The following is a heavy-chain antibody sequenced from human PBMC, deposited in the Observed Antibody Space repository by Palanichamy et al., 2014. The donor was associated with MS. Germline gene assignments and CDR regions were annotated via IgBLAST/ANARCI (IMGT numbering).Heavy chain of an antibody. CDR1: GFIFSGYW. J-gene: IGHJ6*02. Sequence: EVQLVESGGGLVQPGGSLRLSCAASGFIFSGYWMHWVRQAPGKGLVWVSRINIDGSSTNYADSVKGRFTISRDNAKNTLYLQMSSLRAEDTALYFCARMYSTSSGMDVWGQGTTVTVSS. CDR2: INIDGSST. CDR3: ARMYSTSSGMDV. V-gene: IGHV3-74*01. D-gene: IGHD6-6*01.